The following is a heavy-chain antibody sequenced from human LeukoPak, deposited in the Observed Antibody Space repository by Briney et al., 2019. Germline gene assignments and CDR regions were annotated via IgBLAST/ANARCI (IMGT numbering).Heavy chain of an antibody. J-gene: IGHJ3*02. D-gene: IGHD2-2*01. CDR1: GFTFSSYS. CDR2: ISSSSSYI. CDR3: ARDPLSSTGAFDI. Sequence: GGSLRLSCAASGFTFSSYSMNWVRQAPGEGLEWVSSISSSSSYIYYADSVKGRFTISRDNAKNSLYLQMNSLRAEDTAVYYCARDPLSSTGAFDIWGQGTMVTVSS. V-gene: IGHV3-21*01.